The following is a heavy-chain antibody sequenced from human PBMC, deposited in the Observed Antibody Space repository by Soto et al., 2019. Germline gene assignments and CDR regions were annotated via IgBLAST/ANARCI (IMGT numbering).Heavy chain of an antibody. V-gene: IGHV4-4*02. CDR3: AMVDVYVTPSPQDV. Sequence: PSETLSLTCTVSGDSINYKNWWSWLRQPPGKRLEWIGDIYHTGRTSYNPSLMSRVTMSVDTSKNQFSLKVTSVSAADTAIYYCAMVDVYVTPSPQDVWGQGTTVTVSS. CDR1: GDSINYKNW. J-gene: IGHJ6*02. CDR2: IYHTGRT. D-gene: IGHD3-16*01.